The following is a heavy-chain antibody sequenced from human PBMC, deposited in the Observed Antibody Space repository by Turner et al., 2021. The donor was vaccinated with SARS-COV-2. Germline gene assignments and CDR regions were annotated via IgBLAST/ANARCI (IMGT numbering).Heavy chain of an antibody. CDR2: ISGSGGTT. CDR1: GFTFSSYA. D-gene: IGHD3-22*01. V-gene: IGHV3-23*01. Sequence: EVQLLESGGGLVQPGGSLRLSCSACGFTFSSYAMSWVRQAPGKGLEWVSAISGSGGTTYYADSVKGRCTISRDNSKNTLYLQMNSLRAEDTAVYYCAKADRVMIVVVITLFDYWGQGTLVTVSS. CDR3: AKADRVMIVVVITLFDY. J-gene: IGHJ4*02.